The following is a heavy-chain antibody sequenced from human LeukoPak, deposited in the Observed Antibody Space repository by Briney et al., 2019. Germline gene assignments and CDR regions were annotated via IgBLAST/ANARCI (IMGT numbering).Heavy chain of an antibody. V-gene: IGHV3-21*01. J-gene: IGHJ4*02. CDR2: ISSSSYI. D-gene: IGHD5-12*01. CDR1: GFTFSSYS. CDR3: ARDGSGYSGYGYFDY. Sequence: GGSLRLSCAASGFTFSSYSMNWVRQAPGKGLEWVSSISSSSYIYYADSVKGRFTISRDNAKNSLYLQMNSLRAEDTAVYYCARDGSGYSGYGYFDYWGQGTLVTVSS.